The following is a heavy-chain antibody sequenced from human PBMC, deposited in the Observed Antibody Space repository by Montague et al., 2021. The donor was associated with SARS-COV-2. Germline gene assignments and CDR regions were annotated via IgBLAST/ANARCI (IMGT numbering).Heavy chain of an antibody. CDR3: ARGEYYSGWYGLKYYFDY. Sequence: SETLSLTCSVAGASINNSPYYWGWIRQPPGRGPEWIGEINHSGSTNYNPSLKNRVTISVDTSKNQFSLKLSSVTAADTAVYYCARGEYYSGWYGLKYYFDYWGQGTLVIVSS. D-gene: IGHD6-19*01. J-gene: IGHJ4*02. CDR1: GASINNSPYY. V-gene: IGHV4-39*07. CDR2: INHSGST.